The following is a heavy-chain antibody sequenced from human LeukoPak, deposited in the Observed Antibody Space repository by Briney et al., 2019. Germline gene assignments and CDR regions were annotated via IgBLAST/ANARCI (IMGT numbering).Heavy chain of an antibody. J-gene: IGHJ4*02. CDR1: GGSFSGYY. D-gene: IGHD3-10*01. Sequence: PSETLSLTCAVYGGSFSGYYWSWIRQPPGKGLEWIGEINHSGSTNYNPSLKSRVTISVDTSKNQFSLKLSSVTAADTAVYYCARCTMVRGVSDYWGQGALVTVSS. CDR3: ARCTMVRGVSDY. V-gene: IGHV4-34*01. CDR2: INHSGST.